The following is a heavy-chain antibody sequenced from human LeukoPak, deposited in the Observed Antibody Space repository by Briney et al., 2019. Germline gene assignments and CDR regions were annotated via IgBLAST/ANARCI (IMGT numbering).Heavy chain of an antibody. J-gene: IGHJ6*03. CDR1: GGSISSYF. CDR2: IYSNGIT. V-gene: IGHV4-4*07. Sequence: SETLSLTCTVSGGSISSYFWTWIRQPAGKGLEWIGRIYSNGITNYNPSLKSRVTMSIDTSKKEFYLKLSSVTAADTAIYYCASSSNFYYYYVDVWGKGTTVTVSS. CDR3: ASSSNFYYYYVDV.